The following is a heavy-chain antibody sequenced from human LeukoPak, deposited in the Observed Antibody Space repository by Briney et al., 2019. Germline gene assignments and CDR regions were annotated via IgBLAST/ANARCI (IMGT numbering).Heavy chain of an antibody. Sequence: GGSLRLSCAASGFTFSSYGMHWVRQTPGKGLEWVAVISYDGSNKYYADSVKGRFTISRDNSKNTLYLQMNSLRAEDTAVYYCARGVVPGVYFDYWGQGTLVTVSS. V-gene: IGHV3-30*03. CDR1: GFTFSSYG. CDR3: ARGVVPGVYFDY. CDR2: ISYDGSNK. J-gene: IGHJ4*02. D-gene: IGHD2-15*01.